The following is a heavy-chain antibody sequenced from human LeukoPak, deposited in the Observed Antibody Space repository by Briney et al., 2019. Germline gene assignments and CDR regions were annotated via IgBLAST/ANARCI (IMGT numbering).Heavy chain of an antibody. D-gene: IGHD1-26*01. Sequence: PGGSLRLSCAASGFTFSDHYMDWVRQAPGKGLEWVGRIRNKANSYTTEYAASVKGRFSISRDDSNNYLYQQMNSRQNEDAAVYYCGRAKGGATGAFDIWGQGTMVTVSS. J-gene: IGHJ3*02. V-gene: IGHV3-72*01. CDR1: GFTFSDHY. CDR3: GRAKGGATGAFDI. CDR2: IRNKANSYTT.